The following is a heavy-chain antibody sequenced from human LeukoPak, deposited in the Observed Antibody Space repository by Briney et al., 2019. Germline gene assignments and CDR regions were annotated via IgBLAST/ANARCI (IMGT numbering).Heavy chain of an antibody. CDR2: INSDRSST. CDR1: GFTFSSYW. J-gene: IGHJ3*02. CDR3: AREAQYYDILTGYSPNDAFDI. Sequence: GWPLRLSCAASGFTFSSYWMHWVRQAPGKGLVGVSRINSDRSSTSYADSVKGRFTISRDNAKITLYLQMNSLRAEDMAVYYCAREAQYYDILTGYSPNDAFDIWGQGTMVTVSS. D-gene: IGHD3-9*01. V-gene: IGHV3-74*01.